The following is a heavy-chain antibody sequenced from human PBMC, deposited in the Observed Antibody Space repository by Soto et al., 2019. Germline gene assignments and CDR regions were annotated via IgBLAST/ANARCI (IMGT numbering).Heavy chain of an antibody. CDR2: IYPGDSDT. D-gene: IGHD4-4*01. CDR1: GYSFTSYW. Sequence: PGESLKISCKGSGYSFTSYWIGWVRQMPGKGLEWMGIIYPGDSDTRYSPSFQGQVTISADKSISTAYLQWSSLTAADTAVYYCAREKVVVEATPMHWSQPNTVETHFYAMDVWGQGTTVTVSS. CDR3: AREKVVVEATPMHWSQPNTVETHFYAMDV. J-gene: IGHJ6*02. V-gene: IGHV5-51*01.